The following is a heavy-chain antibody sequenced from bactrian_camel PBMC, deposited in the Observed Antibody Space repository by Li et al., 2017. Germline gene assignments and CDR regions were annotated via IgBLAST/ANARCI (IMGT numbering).Heavy chain of an antibody. CDR2: ITSLPSLFRAA. Sequence: VQLVESGGGLVQPGESLRLSCVASGITFSRHDMSWVRQAPGKEVEWVAGITSLPSLFRAASYADSVKGRFTISQDNAKNTVYLQMNSLKPEDTAMYVCAADTTSAANRIGYRLAPGAYNYWGQGTQVTVS. CDR3: AADTTSAANRIGYRLAPGAYNY. J-gene: IGHJ4*01. D-gene: IGHD1*01. CDR1: GITFSRHD. V-gene: IGHV3S40*01.